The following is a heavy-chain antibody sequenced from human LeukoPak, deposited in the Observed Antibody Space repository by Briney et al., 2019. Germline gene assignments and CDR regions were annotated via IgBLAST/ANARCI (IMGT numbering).Heavy chain of an antibody. V-gene: IGHV3-30*02. J-gene: IGHJ4*02. Sequence: GGSLRLSCAASGFTFSSYGMHWVRQAPGKGLEWVAFIRYDGSNKYYADSVKGRFTISRDNFKNTLYLQMNSLRAEDTAVYYCAKGSDDFWSNFDYWGQGTLVTVSS. D-gene: IGHD3-3*01. CDR3: AKGSDDFWSNFDY. CDR1: GFTFSSYG. CDR2: IRYDGSNK.